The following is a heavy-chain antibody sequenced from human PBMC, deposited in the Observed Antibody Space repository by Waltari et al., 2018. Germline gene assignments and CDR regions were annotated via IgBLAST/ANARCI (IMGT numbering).Heavy chain of an antibody. CDR2: MSYSGAT. V-gene: IGHV4-39*01. Sequence: QLQLQESGPGLVKPSETLSLTCSVSGGSITSHRHYWVWIRQPPGQGLEWIGTMSYSGATYSSPSLNSRVTISRDTSKNQLSLKLASMTAADTAVYFCATYLGASLGTAAFDVWGQGTMVTVSS. D-gene: IGHD1-1*01. J-gene: IGHJ3*01. CDR3: ATYLGASLGTAAFDV. CDR1: GGSITSHRHY.